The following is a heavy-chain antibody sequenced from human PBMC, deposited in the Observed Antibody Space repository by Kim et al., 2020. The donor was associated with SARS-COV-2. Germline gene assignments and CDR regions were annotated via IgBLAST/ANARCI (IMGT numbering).Heavy chain of an antibody. J-gene: IGHJ3*01. D-gene: IGHD6-13*01. CDR1: GFTFSSYA. CDR3: ARREAAVPS. Sequence: GGSLRLSCAASGFTFSSYAMHWVRQAPGKGLEWVAVISYDGSNKYYADSVKGRFTISRDNSKNTLYLQMNSLRAEDTAVYYCARREAAVPSGGQGTMVTVSS. V-gene: IGHV3-30-3*01. CDR2: ISYDGSNK.